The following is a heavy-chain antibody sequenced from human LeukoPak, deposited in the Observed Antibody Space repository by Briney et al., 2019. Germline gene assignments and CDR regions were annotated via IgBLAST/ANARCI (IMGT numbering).Heavy chain of an antibody. CDR3: ATDTLTGTTFYGVLFDY. V-gene: IGHV1-24*01. D-gene: IGHD1-7*01. CDR2: FDPEDGET. CDR1: GYTLTELS. J-gene: IGHJ4*02. Sequence: ASVKVSCKVSGYTLTELSMHWVRQAPGKGLEWMGGFDPEDGETIYAQKFQGRVTMTEDTSTDTAYMELSSPRSEDTAVYYCATDTLTGTTFYGVLFDYWGQGTLVTVSS.